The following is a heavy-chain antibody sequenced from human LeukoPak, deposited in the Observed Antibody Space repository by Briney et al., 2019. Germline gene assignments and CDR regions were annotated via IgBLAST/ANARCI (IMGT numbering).Heavy chain of an antibody. Sequence: ASVKVSCKASGYTFTSYGISWVRQAPGQGLEWMGWMSVYNGNTNYAQKLQGRVTMTTDTSTSTAYMEVRSLRSDDTAVYYCARDLRHNMVRGGMGPLNYWGQGTLVTVSS. V-gene: IGHV1-18*04. J-gene: IGHJ4*02. CDR1: GYTFTSYG. D-gene: IGHD3-10*01. CDR3: ARDLRHNMVRGGMGPLNY. CDR2: MSVYNGNT.